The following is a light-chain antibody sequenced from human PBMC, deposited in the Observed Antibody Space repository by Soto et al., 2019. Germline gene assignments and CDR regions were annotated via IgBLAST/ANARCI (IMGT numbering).Light chain of an antibody. J-gene: IGKJ5*01. CDR3: QQRNTWPPIT. CDR1: QSVRTY. V-gene: IGKV3-11*01. CDR2: DAS. Sequence: ILLTQSPVTLSLTPGEISTLXXRASQSVRTYLAWYQVKPGQAPRLVXYDASRRASGVPARFSGSGSGTDFTLTISSLEPEDFALYYCQQRNTWPPITFGQGTRLEIK.